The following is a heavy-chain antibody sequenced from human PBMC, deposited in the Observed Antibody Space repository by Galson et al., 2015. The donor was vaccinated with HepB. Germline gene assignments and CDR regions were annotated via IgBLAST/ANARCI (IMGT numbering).Heavy chain of an antibody. CDR1: GFSLSTSGVG. CDR2: VYWDDDK. J-gene: IGHJ4*02. V-gene: IGHV2-5*02. CDR3: ALRPRYCGGGSCYSGYFFDS. D-gene: IGHD2-15*01. Sequence: PALVKPTQTLTLTCTFSGFSLSTSGVGVGWIRQPPGKALEWLTLVYWDDDKRYNPSLKSRLSITKDTSRSQVVLTMTNMDPVDTGTYYCALRPRYCGGGSCYSGYFFDSWGQGTLVTVSS.